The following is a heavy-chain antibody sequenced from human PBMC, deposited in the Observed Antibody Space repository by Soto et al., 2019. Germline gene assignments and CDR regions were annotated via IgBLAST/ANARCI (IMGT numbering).Heavy chain of an antibody. CDR3: AREYSYGKEATATFDY. CDR2: ISSSSSYI. CDR1: GFTFSSYS. J-gene: IGHJ4*02. D-gene: IGHD5-18*01. Sequence: GGSLRLSCAASGFTFSSYSMNWVRQAPGKGLEWVSSISSSSSYIYYADSVKGRFTISRDNAKNSLYLQMNSLRAEDTAVYYCAREYSYGKEATATFDYWGQGTLVTVSS. V-gene: IGHV3-21*01.